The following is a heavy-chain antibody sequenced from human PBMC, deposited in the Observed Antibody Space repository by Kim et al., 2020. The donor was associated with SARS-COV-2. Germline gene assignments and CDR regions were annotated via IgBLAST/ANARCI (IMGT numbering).Heavy chain of an antibody. J-gene: IGHJ3*02. D-gene: IGHD3-10*01. V-gene: IGHV3-23*01. Sequence: GGSLRLSCAASGFTFSSYAMSWVRQAPGKGLEWVSAISGSGGSTYYADSVKGRFTISRDNSKNTLYLQMNSLRAEDTAVYYCASGLLLWFGELTGSDAFDIWGQETMVTVSS. CDR3: ASGLLLWFGELTGSDAFDI. CDR2: ISGSGGST. CDR1: GFTFSSYA.